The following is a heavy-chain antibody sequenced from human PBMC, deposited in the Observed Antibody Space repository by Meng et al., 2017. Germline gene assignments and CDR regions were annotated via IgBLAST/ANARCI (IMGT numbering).Heavy chain of an antibody. Sequence: GESLKISCAASGFTFSDYYMSWIRQAPGKGLEWVSYISSSGSTIYYADSVKGRFTISRDNSKNTLYLQMNSRGAEDTAVYYCARDLRRMVRGVTGFDPWGQGTLVTVSS. CDR3: ARDLRRMVRGVTGFDP. CDR1: GFTFSDYY. D-gene: IGHD3-10*01. J-gene: IGHJ5*02. CDR2: ISSSGSTI. V-gene: IGHV3-11*04.